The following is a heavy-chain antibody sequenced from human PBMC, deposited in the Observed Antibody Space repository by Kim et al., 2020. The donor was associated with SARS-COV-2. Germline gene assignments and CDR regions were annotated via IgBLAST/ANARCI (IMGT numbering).Heavy chain of an antibody. CDR3: GSGGNSGN. Sequence: GSLRLSCAASGFTFSSYWMSWVRQAPGKGLEWVANIKQDGSEKNYVDSVKGRFTISRDNAKKLVYLQMNSLRAEDTAVYYCGSGGNSGNWGQGTLVTVSS. CDR1: GFTFSSYW. D-gene: IGHD2-21*02. J-gene: IGHJ4*02. CDR2: IKQDGSEK. V-gene: IGHV3-7*01.